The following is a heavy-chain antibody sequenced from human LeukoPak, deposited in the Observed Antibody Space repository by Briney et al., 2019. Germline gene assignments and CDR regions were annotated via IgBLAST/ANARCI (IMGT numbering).Heavy chain of an antibody. CDR2: INPNSGGT. V-gene: IGHV1-2*06. CDR3: ARVRSITMIVVVIRGPGYYFDY. CDR1: GYTFTSYY. Sequence: ASVKVSCKASGYTFTSYYMHWVRQAPGQGLEWMGRINPNSGGTNYAQKFQGRVTMTRDTSISTAYMELSRLRSDDTAVYYCARVRSITMIVVVIRGPGYYFDYWGQGTLVTVSS. J-gene: IGHJ4*02. D-gene: IGHD3-22*01.